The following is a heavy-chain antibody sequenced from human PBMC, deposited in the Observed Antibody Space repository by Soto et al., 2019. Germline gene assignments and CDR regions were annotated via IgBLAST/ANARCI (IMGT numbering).Heavy chain of an antibody. J-gene: IGHJ4*02. V-gene: IGHV4-30-4*01. CDR2: IYYSGST. CDR3: ARHETLHGDYDH. CDR1: GGSISSGDYY. Sequence: SETLSLTCTVSGGSISSGDYYWSWIRQPPGKGLEWIGYIYYSGSTYYNPSLKSRVTISVDTSKNQFSVRLGSVTAADTAVYYCARHETLHGDYDHWGQGTLVTVSS. D-gene: IGHD4-17*01.